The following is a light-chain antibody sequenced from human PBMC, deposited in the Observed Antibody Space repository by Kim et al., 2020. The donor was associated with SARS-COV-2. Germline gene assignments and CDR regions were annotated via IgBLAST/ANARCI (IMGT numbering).Light chain of an antibody. CDR3: QSYDDTTVV. CDR2: EDY. V-gene: IGLV6-57*03. Sequence: GRTVTISCTRSSGTFASSYVQWFQHRPGSVPTIVIFEDYERPSGVPDRFSGSVDSSSNSASLTISGLKTEDEGDYYCQSYDDTTVVFGGGTQLTVL. CDR1: SGTFASSY. J-gene: IGLJ2*01.